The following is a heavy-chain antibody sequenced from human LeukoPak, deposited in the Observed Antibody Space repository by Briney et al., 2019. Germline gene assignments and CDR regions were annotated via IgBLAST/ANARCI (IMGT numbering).Heavy chain of an antibody. J-gene: IGHJ6*03. Sequence: GGSLRLSCAASGFTFDDYSMSWVRQAPGKGLEWVSGINWNGGSTGYADSVKGRFTISRDNAKNSLYLQMNSLRAEDTALYYCARVGPGYDFWSGYWGPGGPYYYYYYMDVWGKGTTVTVSS. CDR1: GFTFDDYS. D-gene: IGHD3-3*01. V-gene: IGHV3-20*04. CDR3: ARVGPGYDFWSGYWGPGGPYYYYYYMDV. CDR2: INWNGGST.